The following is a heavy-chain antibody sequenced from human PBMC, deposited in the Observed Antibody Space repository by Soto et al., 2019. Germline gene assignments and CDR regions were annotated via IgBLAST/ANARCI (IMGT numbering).Heavy chain of an antibody. J-gene: IGHJ3*02. CDR2: IYPGDSDT. CDR3: ARQGNYYGSGSYYNVGAFDI. V-gene: IGHV5-51*01. CDR1: GYSFTSYW. Sequence: GESLKISYKGSGYSFTSYWIGWVRQMPGKGLEWMGIIYPGDSDTRYSPSFQGQVTISAGKSISTAYLQWSSLKASDTAMYYCARQGNYYGSGSYYNVGAFDIWGQGTMVTVSS. D-gene: IGHD3-10*01.